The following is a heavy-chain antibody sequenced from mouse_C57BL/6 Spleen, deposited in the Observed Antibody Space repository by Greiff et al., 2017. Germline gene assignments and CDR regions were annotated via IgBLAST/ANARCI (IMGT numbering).Heavy chain of an antibody. J-gene: IGHJ4*01. CDR2: INPNYGTT. CDR1: GYSFTDYN. CDR3: APWNGNYDYAMDY. V-gene: IGHV1-39*01. Sequence: EVKLVESGPELVKPGASVKISCKASGYSFTDYNMNWVKQSNGKSLEWIGVINPNYGTTSYNQKFKGKATLTVDQSSSTAYMQLNSLTSEDSAVYYCAPWNGNYDYAMDYWGQGTSVTVSS. D-gene: IGHD2-1*01.